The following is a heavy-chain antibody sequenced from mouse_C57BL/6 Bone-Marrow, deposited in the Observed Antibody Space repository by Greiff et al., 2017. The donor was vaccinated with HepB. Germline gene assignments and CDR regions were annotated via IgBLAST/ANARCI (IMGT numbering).Heavy chain of an antibody. D-gene: IGHD4-1*02. V-gene: IGHV1-55*01. J-gene: IGHJ2*01. CDR1: GYTFTSYW. CDR2: IYPGSGST. CDR3: ARSPLQLFYFDY. Sequence: QVQLQQPGAELVKPGASVKMSCKASGYTFTSYWITWVKQRPGQGLEWIGDIYPGSGSTNYNEKFKSKATLTVDTSSSTAYMQLSSLTSEDSAVYYCARSPLQLFYFDYWGQGTTLTVSS.